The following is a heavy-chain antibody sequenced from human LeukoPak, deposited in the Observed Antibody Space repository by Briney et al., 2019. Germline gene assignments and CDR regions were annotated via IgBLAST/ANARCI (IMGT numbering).Heavy chain of an antibody. J-gene: IGHJ4*02. CDR1: GFSFIRYG. V-gene: IGHV3-30*18. CDR3: ANRPLDYRDYVSYFDV. D-gene: IGHD3-16*01. Sequence: GGSLRLSCAASGFSFIRYGMNWVRQAPGKGLEGVGAISDGGRSNDYEASAKGRFIITRNNNKNTLYLQQNSLRDDDAAVYYCANRPLDYRDYVSYFDVWGQGTPVTVSS. CDR2: ISDGGRSN.